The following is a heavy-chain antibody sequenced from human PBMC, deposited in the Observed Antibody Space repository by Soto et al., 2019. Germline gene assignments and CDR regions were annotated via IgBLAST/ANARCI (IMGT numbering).Heavy chain of an antibody. Sequence: QVQLQQWGAGLVKPSETLSLTCAVYGGSFSGYYWSWIRQPPGKGLEWIGEINHSGSTNYNPSLKSRVTISVDTSKNQFSLKLSSVTAADTAVYYCARGSVVYGMDVWGQGTTVTVSS. J-gene: IGHJ6*02. CDR2: INHSGST. CDR3: ARGSVVYGMDV. D-gene: IGHD2-15*01. CDR1: GGSFSGYY. V-gene: IGHV4-34*01.